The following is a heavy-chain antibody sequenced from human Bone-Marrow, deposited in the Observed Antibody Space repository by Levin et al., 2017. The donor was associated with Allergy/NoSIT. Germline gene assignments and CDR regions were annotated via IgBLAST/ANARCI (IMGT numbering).Heavy chain of an antibody. V-gene: IGHV3-48*04. Sequence: AGGSLRLSCAASGFTFSSYSMNWVRQAPGKGLEWVSYISSSSSTIYYADSVKGRFTISRDNAKNSLYLQMNSLRAEDTAVYYCARGRVGALILYFDYWGQGTLVTVSS. CDR2: ISSSSSTI. CDR3: ARGRVGALILYFDY. J-gene: IGHJ4*02. CDR1: GFTFSSYS. D-gene: IGHD1-26*01.